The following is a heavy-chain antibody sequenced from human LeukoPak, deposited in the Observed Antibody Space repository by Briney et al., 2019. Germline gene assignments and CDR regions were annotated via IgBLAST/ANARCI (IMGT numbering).Heavy chain of an antibody. J-gene: IGHJ3*02. V-gene: IGHV3-15*01. Sequence: GGSLRLSCAASGFTFSNAWMNWVRQAPGKGLEWVGRIKSKSDGGTADYAAPVKGRFTISRDDSKNTLFLQMNSLKTEDTAVYYCTTDRGLYDSSGYYYFATDIWGQGTMVTVSS. CDR2: IKSKSDGGTA. CDR3: TTDRGLYDSSGYYYFATDI. CDR1: GFTFSNAW. D-gene: IGHD3-22*01.